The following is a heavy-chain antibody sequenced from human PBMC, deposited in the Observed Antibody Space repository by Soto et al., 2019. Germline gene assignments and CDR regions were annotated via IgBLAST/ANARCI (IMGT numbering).Heavy chain of an antibody. Sequence: PRGSLRLSCAASGFTFSSYAMSWVRQAPGKGLEWVSAISGSGGSTYYADSVKGRFTISRDNSKNTLYPQMNSLRAEDTAVYYCEKDRYSGYVSDYDYYYYGMDVCGQGTTVTVSS. D-gene: IGHD5-12*01. CDR2: ISGSGGST. CDR3: EKDRYSGYVSDYDYYYYGMDV. CDR1: GFTFSSYA. J-gene: IGHJ6*02. V-gene: IGHV3-23*01.